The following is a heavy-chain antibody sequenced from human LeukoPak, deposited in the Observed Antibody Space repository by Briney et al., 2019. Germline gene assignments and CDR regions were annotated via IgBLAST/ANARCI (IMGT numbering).Heavy chain of an antibody. Sequence: SETLSLTCAVYGGSFSGYYWSWIRQPPGKGLEWIGEINHSGSTNYNPSLKSQVTISVDTSKNQFSLKLSSVTAADTAVYYCARDGVRGSFDYWGQGTLVTVSS. V-gene: IGHV4-34*01. CDR3: ARDGVRGSFDY. CDR2: INHSGST. D-gene: IGHD3-10*01. J-gene: IGHJ4*02. CDR1: GGSFSGYY.